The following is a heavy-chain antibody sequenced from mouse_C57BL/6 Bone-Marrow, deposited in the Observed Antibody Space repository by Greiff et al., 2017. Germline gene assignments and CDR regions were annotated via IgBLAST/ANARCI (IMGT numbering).Heavy chain of an antibody. CDR2: ISSGGSYT. Sequence: EVKLMESGGDLVKPGGSLKLSCAASGFTFSSYGMSWVRQTPDKRLEWVATISSGGSYTYYTDSVKGRFPISRDNAKNTLYLQMCSLTSEDTAMYYCARQGGGFDYWGPGTTLTVSS. CDR3: ARQGGGFDY. V-gene: IGHV5-6*01. CDR1: GFTFSSYG. J-gene: IGHJ2*01.